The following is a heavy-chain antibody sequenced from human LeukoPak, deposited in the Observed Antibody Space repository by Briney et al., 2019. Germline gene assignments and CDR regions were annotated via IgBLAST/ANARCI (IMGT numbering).Heavy chain of an antibody. V-gene: IGHV3-21*01. J-gene: IGHJ4*02. D-gene: IGHD1-26*01. CDR2: FSSAGSDI. Sequence: GGSLRLSCVASGFTFSTFAMNWVRQAPGKGLEWVSSFSSAGSDIYYGDSVKGRFTISRDNARDSLFLQMHSLRVEDTAVYYCARDSGLPLDYWGQGTLVTVSS. CDR1: GFTFSTFA. CDR3: ARDSGLPLDY.